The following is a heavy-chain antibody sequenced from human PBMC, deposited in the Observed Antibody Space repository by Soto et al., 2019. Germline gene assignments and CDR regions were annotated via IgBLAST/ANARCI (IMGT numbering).Heavy chain of an antibody. J-gene: IGHJ4*02. CDR1: GFTFSSYA. V-gene: IGHV3-30-3*01. Sequence: QVQLVESGGGVVQPGRSLRLSCAASGFTFSSYAMHWVRQAPGKGLEWVAVISYDGSNKYYADSVKGRFTISRDNSKNTLYLQMNSLRAEDMAVYYCARSPVGATYYFDYWGQGTLVTVSS. CDR2: ISYDGSNK. CDR3: ARSPVGATYYFDY. D-gene: IGHD1-26*01.